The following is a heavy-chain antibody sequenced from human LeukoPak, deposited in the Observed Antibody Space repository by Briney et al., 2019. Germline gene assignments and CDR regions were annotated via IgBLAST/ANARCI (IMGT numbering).Heavy chain of an antibody. Sequence: GGSLRLSCAASGFTFSTYAMSWVRQAPGKGLEWVSGISGSGGSTYYADSVKGRFTISRDNSKNTLFLQMNSLRAEDTAVFYCARGGLTVALDYWGQGTLVTVSS. CDR1: GFTFSTYA. D-gene: IGHD6-19*01. J-gene: IGHJ4*02. V-gene: IGHV3-23*01. CDR3: ARGGLTVALDY. CDR2: ISGSGGST.